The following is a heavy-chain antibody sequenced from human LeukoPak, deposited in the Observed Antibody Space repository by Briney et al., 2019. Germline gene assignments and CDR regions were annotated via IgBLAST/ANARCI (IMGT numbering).Heavy chain of an antibody. CDR3: ARGRLGGSGSYYNVLDY. CDR2: ISYSGST. D-gene: IGHD3-10*01. Sequence: SETLSLTCTVSGGSISSYYWSWIRQPPGKGLEWIGYISYSGSTNYNPSLKSRVTISVDTSRNQFSLKLSSVTAADPAVYYCARGRLGGSGSYYNVLDYWGQGTLVTVSS. J-gene: IGHJ4*02. V-gene: IGHV4-59*01. CDR1: GGSISSYY.